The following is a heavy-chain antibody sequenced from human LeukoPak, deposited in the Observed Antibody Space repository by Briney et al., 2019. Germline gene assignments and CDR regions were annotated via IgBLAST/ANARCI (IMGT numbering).Heavy chain of an antibody. CDR3: ARDNYAGANWFDP. CDR1: GYTFTSHG. V-gene: IGHV1-69*05. Sequence: EASVKVSCKASGYTFTSHGISWVRQAPGQGLEWMGGIIPIFGTANYAQKFQGRVTITTDESTSTAYMELSSLRSEDTAVYYCARDNYAGANWFDPWGQGTLVTVSS. J-gene: IGHJ5*02. D-gene: IGHD1-7*01. CDR2: IIPIFGTA.